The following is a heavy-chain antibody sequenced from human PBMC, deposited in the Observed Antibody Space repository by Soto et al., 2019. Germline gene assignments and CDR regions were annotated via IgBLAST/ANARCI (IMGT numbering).Heavy chain of an antibody. CDR3: ARAFVYDILTGYYLRYGMDV. CDR1: GGSFSGYY. V-gene: IGHV4-34*01. J-gene: IGHJ6*02. D-gene: IGHD3-9*01. Sequence: SETLSLTCAVYGGSFSGYYWSWIRQPPGKGLEWIGEINHSGSTNYNPSLKSRVTISVDTSKNQFSLKLSSVAAADTAVYYCARAFVYDILTGYYLRYGMDVWGQGTTVT. CDR2: INHSGST.